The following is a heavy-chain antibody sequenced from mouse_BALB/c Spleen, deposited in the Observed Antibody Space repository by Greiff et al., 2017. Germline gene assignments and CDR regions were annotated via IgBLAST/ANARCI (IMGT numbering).Heavy chain of an antibody. CDR2: LRLKSNNYAT. CDR1: GFTFSNYW. J-gene: IGHJ2*01. CDR3: TRDYGYHFDY. D-gene: IGHD1-2*01. Sequence: EVQRVESGGGLVQPGGSMKLSCVASGFTFSNYWMNWVRQSPEKGLEWVAELRLKSNNYATHYAESVKGRFTISRDDSKSSVYLQMNNLRAEDTGIYYCTRDYGYHFDYWGQGTTLTVSS. V-gene: IGHV6-6*02.